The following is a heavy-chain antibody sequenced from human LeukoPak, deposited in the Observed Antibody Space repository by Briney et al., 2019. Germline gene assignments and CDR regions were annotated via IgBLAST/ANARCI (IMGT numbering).Heavy chain of an antibody. CDR2: IYYSGST. CDR1: GGSISSYY. Sequence: SETLSLTCTVSGGSISSYYWSWIRQPPGKGLEWIGYIYYSGSTNYNPSLKSRVTISVDTSKNQFSLKLSSVTAADTAVYYCARHWASLGGYYYYGMDVWGQGTTVTVSS. J-gene: IGHJ6*01. V-gene: IGHV4-59*08. D-gene: IGHD3-16*01. CDR3: ARHWASLGGYYYYGMDV.